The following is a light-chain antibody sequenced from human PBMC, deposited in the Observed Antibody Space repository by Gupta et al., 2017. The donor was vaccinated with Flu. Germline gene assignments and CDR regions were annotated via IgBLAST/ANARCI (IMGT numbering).Light chain of an antibody. CDR2: VVY. V-gene: IGKV2-30*01. CDR1: QSLVYKKRTNY. J-gene: IGKJ2*02. CDR3: MRGTHPWT. Sequence: PATLRQPASTSCTCRQSLVYKKRTNYLNWFQRRPGQPTRRLIYVVYYRDSGVPDRFSGSASGTDFTMKISRVEAEDVGVYYCMRGTHPWTFGQGTRLEI.